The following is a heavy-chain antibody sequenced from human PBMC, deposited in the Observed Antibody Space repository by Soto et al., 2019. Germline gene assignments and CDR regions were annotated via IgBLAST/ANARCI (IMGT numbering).Heavy chain of an antibody. J-gene: IGHJ6*03. CDR3: VRATAARQRDYSYHYYLHI. D-gene: IGHD6-6*01. V-gene: IGHV1-46*03. CDR2: INPNGGST. Sequence: ASVKVSCKASGYTFINYYIHWVRQAPGQGLEWMGVINPNGGSTVYAQRFQGRVTLTRDTSTSTVYVELSSLRSDDTAVYFCVRATAARQRDYSYHYYLHIWGKGTTVTVSS. CDR1: GYTFINYY.